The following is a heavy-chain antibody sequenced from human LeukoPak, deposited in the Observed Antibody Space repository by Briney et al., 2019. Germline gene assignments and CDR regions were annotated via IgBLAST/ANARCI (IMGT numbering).Heavy chain of an antibody. CDR3: ARGEYISGCYADY. J-gene: IGHJ4*02. CDR2: IYYSGST. Sequence: SEALSLTCTVSCGSISSYSWSWIRQPPGKGLEWIGYIYYSGSTNYNPSLKSRVTISLDTSKNQFSLKLTSVTAADTAVYYCARGEYISGCYADYWGQGTLVTVSS. CDR1: CGSISSYS. V-gene: IGHV4-59*08. D-gene: IGHD6-19*01.